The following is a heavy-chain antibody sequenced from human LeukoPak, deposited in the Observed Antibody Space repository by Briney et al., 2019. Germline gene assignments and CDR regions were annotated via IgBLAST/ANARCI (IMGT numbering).Heavy chain of an antibody. Sequence: PGGSLRLSCAVSGFSVSGYWMTWVRQAPGKGLEWVSIISYEGSEKYYADSVKGRFTISRDNSRNTLYLQMNSLRPEDTAVYYCARGREAGNRRLAGDDYWGQGTLVIVSS. V-gene: IGHV3-30*06. CDR2: ISYEGSEK. CDR1: GFSVSGYW. J-gene: IGHJ4*02. CDR3: ARGREAGNRRLAGDDY. D-gene: IGHD3-10*01.